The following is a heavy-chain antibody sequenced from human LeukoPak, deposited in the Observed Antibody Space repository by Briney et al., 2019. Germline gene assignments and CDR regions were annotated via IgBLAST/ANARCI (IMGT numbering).Heavy chain of an antibody. CDR2: INPNSGGT. D-gene: IGHD3-10*01. CDR1: GYTFTGYY. V-gene: IGHV1-2*02. CDR3: AREDYYGSGSYGAFDI. J-gene: IGHJ3*02. Sequence: ASVKVSCKASGYTFTGYYMHWVRQAPGQGLEWMGWINPNSGGTNYAQKFQGRVTMTRDTSISTAYMELSRLRSDDTAVYYCAREDYYGSGSYGAFDIWGQGTMVTVSS.